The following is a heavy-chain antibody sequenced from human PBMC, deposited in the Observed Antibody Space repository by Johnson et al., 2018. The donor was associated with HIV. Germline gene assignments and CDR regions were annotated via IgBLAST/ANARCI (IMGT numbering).Heavy chain of an antibody. Sequence: VQLVESGGGVVPPGRSLKLSCAASGFTFDDYAMHWVRPAPGKGLEWVSGITWNSGSIGYADSVKGRFTISRDNAKNSLYLQMNSLRAEDTALYYCARASQVAGTLNGAFDIWGQGTMVTVSS. CDR3: ARASQVAGTLNGAFDI. V-gene: IGHV3-9*01. CDR2: ITWNSGSI. J-gene: IGHJ3*02. D-gene: IGHD6-19*01. CDR1: GFTFDDYA.